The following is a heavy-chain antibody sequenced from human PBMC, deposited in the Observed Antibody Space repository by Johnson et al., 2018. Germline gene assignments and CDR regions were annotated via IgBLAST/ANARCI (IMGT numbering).Heavy chain of an antibody. V-gene: IGHV1-69*14. CDR3: ARGGGITGTAFDI. CDR1: GGTFSSYA. Sequence: QVQLVQSWAEVKKSGSSVKVPCKASGGTFSSYAMSWVRQAPGQGLEWMGGIIPIFGTANYAQKFQGRVTITADKSTSTAYMELSSLRSEDTAVYYCARGGGITGTAFDIWGQGTMVTVSS. CDR2: IIPIFGTA. J-gene: IGHJ3*02. D-gene: IGHD1-20*01.